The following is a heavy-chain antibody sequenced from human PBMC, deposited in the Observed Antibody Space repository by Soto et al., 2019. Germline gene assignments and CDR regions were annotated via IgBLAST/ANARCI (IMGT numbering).Heavy chain of an antibody. CDR2: ISGSCRST. J-gene: IGHJ3*02. Sequence: GGSLRLSCAASGFTFSSYAMSWVRKAPGKGPGWVSAISGSCRSTYYAESVMGRFTITRDNYKNTMYLQMKSQRAEDTAVYYCAKVTLTGDQYDAFDIGGQGTMVTV. CDR1: GFTFSSYA. CDR3: AKVTLTGDQYDAFDI. V-gene: IGHV3-23*01. D-gene: IGHD7-27*01.